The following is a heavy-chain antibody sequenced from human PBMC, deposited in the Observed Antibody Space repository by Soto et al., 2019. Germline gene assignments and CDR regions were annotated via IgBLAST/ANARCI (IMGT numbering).Heavy chain of an antibody. CDR1: GFTFTRYA. J-gene: IGHJ4*02. D-gene: IGHD2-21*01. CDR2: ISDSGNST. CDR3: ARDRYGDTLWCQEDCEY. Sequence: GGSLRLSCAASGFTFTRYALVLFRPDPWKGLECVSTISDSGNSTYSADSVKGRFTISRDNSKNMLYLQMNSLRAEDTAVYYCARDRYGDTLWCQEDCEYWGQATLVTVSA. V-gene: IGHV3-23*01.